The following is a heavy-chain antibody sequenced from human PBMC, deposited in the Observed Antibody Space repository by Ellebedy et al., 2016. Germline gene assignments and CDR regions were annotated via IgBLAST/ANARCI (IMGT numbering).Heavy chain of an antibody. CDR2: INHSGST. Sequence: SETLSLTCDVFGGSLTGYYWSWIRQSPEKGLEWIGEINHSGSTIYSPSLESRVTILVDTSKSQFSLNLHSVTAADTAVYYCVRDSELGAVFDIWGQGTLVTVSS. D-gene: IGHD3-10*01. CDR1: GGSLTGYY. CDR3: VRDSELGAVFDI. J-gene: IGHJ3*02. V-gene: IGHV4-34*01.